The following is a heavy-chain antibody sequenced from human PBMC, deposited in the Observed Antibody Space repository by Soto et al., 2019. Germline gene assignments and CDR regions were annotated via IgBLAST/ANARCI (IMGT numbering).Heavy chain of an antibody. D-gene: IGHD6-19*01. CDR2: IYSGGST. V-gene: IGHV3-53*01. Sequence: LRLSCAASGFTVSSNYMSWVRQAPGKGLEWVSVIYSGGSTYYADSVKGRFTISRENAKNSLYLQMNSLRAGDTAVYYCARTRPSSGWYGGAFDIWGQGTMVTVSS. CDR3: ARTRPSSGWYGGAFDI. CDR1: GFTVSSNY. J-gene: IGHJ3*02.